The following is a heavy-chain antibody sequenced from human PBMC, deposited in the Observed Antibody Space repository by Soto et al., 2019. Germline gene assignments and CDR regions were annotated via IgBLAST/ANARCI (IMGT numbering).Heavy chain of an antibody. CDR3: ARVVGATLLYDY. V-gene: IGHV3-23*01. J-gene: IGHJ4*02. CDR2: ISGSGGST. D-gene: IGHD1-26*01. Sequence: EVQLLESGGGLVQPGGSLRLSCAASGFTFSSYAMSWVRQAPGKGLEWVSAISGSGGSTYYADSVKGRFTISRDNSKNTLYLQMHSLRAEDTAVYYCARVVGATLLYDYWGQGTLVTVSS. CDR1: GFTFSSYA.